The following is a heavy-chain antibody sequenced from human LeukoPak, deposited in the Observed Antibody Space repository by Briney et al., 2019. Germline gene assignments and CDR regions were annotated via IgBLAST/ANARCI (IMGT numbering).Heavy chain of an antibody. CDR2: ISSSSSYI. V-gene: IGHV3-21*04. J-gene: IGHJ4*02. CDR3: MKDRGGDSSGWYYWYFFDY. CDR1: GFTFSSYS. D-gene: IGHD6-19*01. Sequence: GGSLRLSCAASGFTFSSYSMNWVRQAPGKGLEWVSSISSSSSYIYYADSVRGRFTISRDNSKNTLYLQMNSLRAEDTAVYYCMKDRGGDSSGWYYWYFFDYWGQGTLVTVSS.